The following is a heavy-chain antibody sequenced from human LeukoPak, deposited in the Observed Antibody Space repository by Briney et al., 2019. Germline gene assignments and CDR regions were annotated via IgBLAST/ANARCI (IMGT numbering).Heavy chain of an antibody. Sequence: PGGSLRLSCAASGFTVSSNYMSWVRQAPGKGLEWVSVIYSGGSTYYADSVKGRFTISRDNSKNTLYLQMNSLRAEDTAVYYCARGEGKWELPLDYWGQGTLVTVSS. J-gene: IGHJ4*02. CDR1: GFTVSSNY. CDR3: ARGEGKWELPLDY. D-gene: IGHD1-26*01. CDR2: IYSGGST. V-gene: IGHV3-66*02.